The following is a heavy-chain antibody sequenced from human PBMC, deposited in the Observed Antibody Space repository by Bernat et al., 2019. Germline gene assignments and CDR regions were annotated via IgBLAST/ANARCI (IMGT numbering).Heavy chain of an antibody. CDR3: AKDISSLTKDGYNFLNGMDV. Sequence: QVQLQESGPGLVKPSGTLSLTCAVSGGSISSSNWWSWVRQPPGKGLEWIGEIYHSGSTNYNPSLKSRVTLSVEKSTHQFSLKLSSVTAADTALYYCAKDISSLTKDGYNFLNGMDVWGQGTTVTVSS. CDR2: IYHSGST. D-gene: IGHD5-24*01. V-gene: IGHV4-4*02. CDR1: GGSISSSNW. J-gene: IGHJ6*02.